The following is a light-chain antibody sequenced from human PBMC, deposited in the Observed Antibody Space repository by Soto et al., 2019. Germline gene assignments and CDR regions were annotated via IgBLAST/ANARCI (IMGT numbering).Light chain of an antibody. CDR3: CSRV. CDR2: EVT. CDR1: SSDVATYNL. J-gene: IGLJ3*02. V-gene: IGLV2-23*02. Sequence: QSALTQPASVSGSPGQSITISCTGTSSDVATYNLVSWYQQRPGTAPQLIIYEVTKRPSGVSTRFSGSQSGNTASLTNSGLQADDEADYYCCSRVFGGGTQLTVL.